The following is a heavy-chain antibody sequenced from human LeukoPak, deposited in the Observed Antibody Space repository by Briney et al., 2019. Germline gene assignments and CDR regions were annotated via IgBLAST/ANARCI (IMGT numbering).Heavy chain of an antibody. J-gene: IGHJ4*02. Sequence: GGSLRLSCAASGFTFSSYSMNWVRQAPGKGLEWVSSISSSSNVIYYTDSVKGRFTISRDNARNLLSLQMNSLRAEDTAVYYCARGDPIYDFWSGGDYWGQGSLSPSPQ. V-gene: IGHV3-48*01. CDR1: GFTFSSYS. CDR3: ARGDPIYDFWSGGDY. D-gene: IGHD3-3*01. CDR2: ISSSSNVI.